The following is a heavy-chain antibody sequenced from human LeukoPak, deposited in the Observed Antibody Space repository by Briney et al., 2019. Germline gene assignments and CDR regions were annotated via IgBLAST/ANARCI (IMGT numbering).Heavy chain of an antibody. CDR3: ARASLKEWLVSYYYYGMDV. CDR2: IIPIFGTA. CDR1: GGTFSSYA. Sequence: SVKVSCKASGGTFSSYAISWVRQAPGQGLEWMGGIIPIFGTANYAQKFQGRVTITADESTSAAYMELSSLRSEDTAVYYCARASLKEWLVSYYYYGMDVWGQGTTVTVSS. V-gene: IGHV1-69*13. D-gene: IGHD6-19*01. J-gene: IGHJ6*02.